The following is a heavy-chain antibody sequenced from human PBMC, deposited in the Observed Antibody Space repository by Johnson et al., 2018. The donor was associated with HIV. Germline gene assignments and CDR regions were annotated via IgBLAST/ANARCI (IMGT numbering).Heavy chain of an antibody. CDR3: ARGYSGSTGTFDI. Sequence: AAGGVNFNEYAMTWVRQVPGKGPVWVSRISPDESKTDYADSVKGRFTISRDNYQNTLYLQMNSLRAEDTAVYYCARGYSGSTGTFDIWGQGTMVTVSS. V-gene: IGHV3-74*01. J-gene: IGHJ3*02. CDR1: GVNFNEYA. D-gene: IGHD1-26*01. CDR2: ISPDESKT.